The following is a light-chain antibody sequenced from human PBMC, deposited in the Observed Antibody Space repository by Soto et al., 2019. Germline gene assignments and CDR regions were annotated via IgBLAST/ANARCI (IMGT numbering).Light chain of an antibody. CDR1: QGLSGW. CDR3: QQYNFYPLT. CDR2: KTS. J-gene: IGKJ4*01. Sequence: IQMTQSPSTLSASVGDRVTITCRASQGLSGWLAWYQQKPGKAPKLLIYKTSSLESGVPSRFSGRGSGTEFTLTISSLQPDDFATYYCQQYNFYPLTFGGGTKVDIK. V-gene: IGKV1-5*03.